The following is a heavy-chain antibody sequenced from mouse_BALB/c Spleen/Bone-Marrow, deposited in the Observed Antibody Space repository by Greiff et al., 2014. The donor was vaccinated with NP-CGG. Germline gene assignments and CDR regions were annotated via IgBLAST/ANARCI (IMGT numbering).Heavy chain of an antibody. CDR2: ISCYNGAT. J-gene: IGHJ2*01. Sequence: LVKTGASVKISCKASGYSFTGYYMHWVKQSHGKSLEWIGYISCYNGATSYNQKFKGKATVTVDTSSSTAYMQFNSLTSEGSAVYYCARGIYYGSSSYFDYWGQGTTLTVSS. V-gene: IGHV1S34*01. CDR1: GYSFTGYY. D-gene: IGHD1-1*01. CDR3: ARGIYYGSSSYFDY.